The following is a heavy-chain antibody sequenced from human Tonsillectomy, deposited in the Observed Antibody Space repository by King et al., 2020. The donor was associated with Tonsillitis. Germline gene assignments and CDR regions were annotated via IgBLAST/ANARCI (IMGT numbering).Heavy chain of an antibody. CDR3: ARSYTSRWYTPPDDS. CDR1: GYTFEDFS. CDR2: ISWNSVAI. J-gene: IGHJ4*02. V-gene: IGHV3-9*01. D-gene: IGHD6-13*01. Sequence: VQLVESGGGLVQPGRSLRLTCAASGYTFEDFSMHWVRQAPGKGLEWVAGISWNSVAIGYGDSVKGRFTLSRDNAKNSLYLQMDSLRTDDTALYFCARSYTSRWYTPPDDSGGQGTLVTVST.